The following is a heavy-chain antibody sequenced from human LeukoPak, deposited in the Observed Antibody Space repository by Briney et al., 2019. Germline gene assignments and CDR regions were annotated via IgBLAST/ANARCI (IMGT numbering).Heavy chain of an antibody. V-gene: IGHV4-59*01. CDR2: IYYSGST. J-gene: IGHJ6*03. Sequence: SETLSLTCTVSGGSISSYYWSWIRQPPGKGLEWIGYIYYSGSTNYNPSLKSRVTISVDTSKNQFSLKLSSVTAADTAVYYCARGYSSKRVYMDVWGKGTTVTVSS. CDR1: GGSISSYY. CDR3: ARGYSSKRVYMDV. D-gene: IGHD6-13*01.